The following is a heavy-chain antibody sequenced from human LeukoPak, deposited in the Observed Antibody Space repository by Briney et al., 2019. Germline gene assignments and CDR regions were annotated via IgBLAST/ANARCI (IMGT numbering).Heavy chain of an antibody. Sequence: PGRSLRLSCAASGFTFSSYAMHWVRQAPGKGLEWVTVISYDGSNKYYADSVKGRFTISRDNSKNTLYLQMNSLRAEDTAVYYCARGYYAGRGHHFEYWGQGTLVTVSS. V-gene: IGHV3-30-3*01. D-gene: IGHD3-22*01. J-gene: IGHJ4*02. CDR3: ARGYYAGRGHHFEY. CDR2: ISYDGSNK. CDR1: GFTFSSYA.